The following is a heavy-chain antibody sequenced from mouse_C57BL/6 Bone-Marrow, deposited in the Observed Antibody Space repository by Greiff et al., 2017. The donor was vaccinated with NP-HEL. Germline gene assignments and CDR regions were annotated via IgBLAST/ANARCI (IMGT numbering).Heavy chain of an antibody. Sequence: EVQLQESVAELVRPGASVKLSCTASGFNITNTYMHWVKQRPEQGLEWIGRIDPANGNTKYDPKFQGKATITADTSSNTAYLQLSSLTSEDTAIYYCAIIGYYYRSPYWYFDVWGTGTTVTVSS. D-gene: IGHD1-1*01. V-gene: IGHV14-3*01. J-gene: IGHJ1*03. CDR1: GFNITNTY. CDR2: IDPANGNT. CDR3: AIIGYYYRSPYWYFDV.